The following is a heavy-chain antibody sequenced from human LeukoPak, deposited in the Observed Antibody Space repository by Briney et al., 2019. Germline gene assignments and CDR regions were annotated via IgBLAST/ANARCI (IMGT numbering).Heavy chain of an antibody. CDR1: GYTFTSYG. V-gene: IGHV1-18*01. J-gene: IGHJ5*02. Sequence: GASVKVSCKASGYTFTSYGISWVRQAPGQGLEWMGWISAYNRNTNYAQKLQGRVTMTTDTSTSTAYMELRSLRSDDTAVYYCARSPRPPYYDFWSGYANWFDPWGQGTLVTVSS. CDR2: ISAYNRNT. CDR3: ARSPRPPYYDFWSGYANWFDP. D-gene: IGHD3-3*01.